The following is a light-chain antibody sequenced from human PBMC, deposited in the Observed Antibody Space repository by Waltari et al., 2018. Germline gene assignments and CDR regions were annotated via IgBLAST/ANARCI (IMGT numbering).Light chain of an antibody. Sequence: SYDLTQPPSVSVSPGQTASISCSGDKLGTKYVSLYQLKPAHFPVTVIYQDTKRPSGISERFAGSNSGNTATLTISGTQAVDEADYFCQTWDTSIFVFGPGTKVTVL. CDR1: KLGTKY. J-gene: IGLJ1*01. CDR2: QDT. V-gene: IGLV3-1*01. CDR3: QTWDTSIFV.